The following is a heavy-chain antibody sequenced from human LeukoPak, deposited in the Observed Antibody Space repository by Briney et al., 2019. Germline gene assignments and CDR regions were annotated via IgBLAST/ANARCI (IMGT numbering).Heavy chain of an antibody. CDR1: GYTFTSYG. CDR3: ARGGVGGGYYLYYFDY. CDR2: ISTYNGNT. J-gene: IGHJ4*02. Sequence: GASVKVSCKASGYTFTSYGISWVRQAPGQGLEWMGWISTYNGNTNYAQKLQGRVTLIRDTSTSTAYMELRSLRPDNTAVYYCARGGVGGGYYLYYFDYWGQGTLVTVSS. D-gene: IGHD3-22*01. V-gene: IGHV1-18*01.